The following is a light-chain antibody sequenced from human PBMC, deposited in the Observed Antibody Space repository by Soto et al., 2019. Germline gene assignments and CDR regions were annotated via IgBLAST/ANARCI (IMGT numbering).Light chain of an antibody. Sequence: QSALTQPASVSVAPGESITISCTGTSSDVGTYNLVTWYQQHPGRVPKLILYEGNKRPSGVSSRFSASKSGNTASLTISGLQAEDEADYFCCSYAPSRTLLFGGGTKVTVL. V-gene: IGLV2-23*01. J-gene: IGLJ2*01. CDR1: SSDVGTYNL. CDR3: CSYAPSRTLL. CDR2: EGN.